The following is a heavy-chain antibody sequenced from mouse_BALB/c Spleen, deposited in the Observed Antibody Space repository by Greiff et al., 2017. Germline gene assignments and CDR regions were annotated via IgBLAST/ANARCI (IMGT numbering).Heavy chain of an antibody. D-gene: IGHD2-4*01. CDR1: GFTFSSYG. Sequence: EVQVVESGGDLVKPGGSLKLSCAASGFTFSSYGMSWVRQTPDKRLEWVATISSGGSYTYYPDSVKGRFTISRDNAKNTLYLQMSSLKSEDTAMYYCARHKHDYDWFAYWGQGTLVTVSA. V-gene: IGHV5-6*01. J-gene: IGHJ3*01. CDR3: ARHKHDYDWFAY. CDR2: ISSGGSYT.